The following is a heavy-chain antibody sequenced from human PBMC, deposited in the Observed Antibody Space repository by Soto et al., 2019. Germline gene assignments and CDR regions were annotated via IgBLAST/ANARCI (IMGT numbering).Heavy chain of an antibody. J-gene: IGHJ6*02. CDR1: GYSFTSYW. CDR3: ARHPADCSSTSSYSYYDTYV. V-gene: IGHV5-10-1*01. D-gene: IGHD2-2*01. Sequence: PGESLKISCKGSGYSFTSYWISGVRQMPGKGLEWMGRIDPSDSYTNYSPSFQGHVTISADNSISTAYLQWSSLKASDTAMYYCARHPADCSSTSSYSYYDTYVRRHGTTVTVSS. CDR2: IDPSDSYT.